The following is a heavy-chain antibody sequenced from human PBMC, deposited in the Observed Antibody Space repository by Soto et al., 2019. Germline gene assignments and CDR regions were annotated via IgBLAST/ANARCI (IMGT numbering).Heavy chain of an antibody. D-gene: IGHD3-10*01. Sequence: QPGGSLRLSCVPSGFTFSNYAIHWVRQAPGKGLEWVSVISHDGSDKFYADSVKGRFTISRDNSKNTLSLQMNSLRTEDTAVYYCAKTLHYASGSFLRFYGMDVWGHGTTVTVSS. J-gene: IGHJ6*02. CDR1: GFTFSNYA. V-gene: IGHV3-30*18. CDR3: AKTLHYASGSFLRFYGMDV. CDR2: ISHDGSDK.